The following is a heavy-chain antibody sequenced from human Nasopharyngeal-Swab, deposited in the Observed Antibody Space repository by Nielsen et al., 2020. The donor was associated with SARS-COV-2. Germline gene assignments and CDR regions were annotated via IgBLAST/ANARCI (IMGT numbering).Heavy chain of an antibody. Sequence: GVSLRLSCAASGFTFSSYEMNWVRQAPGKGLEWVSYISSSGSTIYYADSVKGRFTISRDNAKNSLYLQMNSLRAEDTAVYYCARDLHWLGGYWGQGTLVTVSS. CDR3: ARDLHWLGGY. J-gene: IGHJ4*02. CDR2: ISSSGSTI. CDR1: GFTFSSYE. V-gene: IGHV3-48*03. D-gene: IGHD3-10*01.